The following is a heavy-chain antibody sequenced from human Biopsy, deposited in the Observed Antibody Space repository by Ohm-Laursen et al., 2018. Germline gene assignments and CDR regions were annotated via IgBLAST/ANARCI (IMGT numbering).Heavy chain of an antibody. V-gene: IGHV3-33*01. CDR1: GFMFSSYG. CDR2: IYYDGLNK. D-gene: IGHD2-2*01. Sequence: SLRLSCTASGFMFSSYGMHWVRQAPGKGLEWVAVIYYDGLNKEYADSVKGRFTISKDNSKNTLFLRMNSLRAEDTAVYYCARDGIVVVPAAFHLDNWGPGTLVTVSS. J-gene: IGHJ4*02. CDR3: ARDGIVVVPAAFHLDN.